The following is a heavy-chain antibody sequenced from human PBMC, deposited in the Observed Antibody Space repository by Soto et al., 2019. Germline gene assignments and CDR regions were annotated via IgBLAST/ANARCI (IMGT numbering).Heavy chain of an antibody. V-gene: IGHV1-2*04. D-gene: IGHD1-1*01. Sequence: ASVKVSCKASGYTFTGYYMHWVRQAPGQGLEWMGWINPNSGGTNYAQKFQGWVTMTRDTSISTAYMELSRLRSDDTAVYYCAVSTTGTTKLHDAFDIWGQGTMVTVS. J-gene: IGHJ3*02. CDR2: INPNSGGT. CDR3: AVSTTGTTKLHDAFDI. CDR1: GYTFTGYY.